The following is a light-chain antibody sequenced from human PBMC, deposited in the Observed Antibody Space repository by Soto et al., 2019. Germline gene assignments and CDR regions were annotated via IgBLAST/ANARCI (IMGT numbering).Light chain of an antibody. CDR1: QRVSSNH. J-gene: IGKJ4*01. Sequence: ESVLAQSPGTLSLSPGERATLSCRASQRVSSNHLAWYQEKPGQAPRLLIYGASTRATGIPDRCSGSGSGTDFTLAISTLEPEDFAVYYCRQYGRSLASAIGGGTKVDIK. V-gene: IGKV3-20*01. CDR2: GAS. CDR3: RQYGRSLASA.